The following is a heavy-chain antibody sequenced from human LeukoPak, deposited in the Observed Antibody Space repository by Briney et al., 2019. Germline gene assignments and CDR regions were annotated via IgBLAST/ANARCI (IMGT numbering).Heavy chain of an antibody. Sequence: SETLSLTCTVSSGSISSYYLSWIRQPPGKGLEWIGYIYYSGSTNYNPSLKSRVTISVDTSKNQFSLKLSSVTAADTAVYYCARDHSGSFWTYDYWGQGSLVTVSS. J-gene: IGHJ4*02. CDR2: IYYSGST. V-gene: IGHV4-59*12. CDR3: ARDHSGSFWTYDY. D-gene: IGHD1-26*01. CDR1: SGSISSYY.